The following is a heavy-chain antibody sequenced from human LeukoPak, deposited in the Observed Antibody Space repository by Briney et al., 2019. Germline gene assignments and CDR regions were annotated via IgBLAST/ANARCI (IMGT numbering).Heavy chain of an antibody. CDR1: GFTFSSYA. CDR2: ISGSGGST. D-gene: IGHD1-20*01. CDR3: AKDFPDGARDNWNDLWGFDY. V-gene: IGHV3-23*01. Sequence: PGGSLRLSCAASGFTFSSYAMSWVRQAPGKGLEWVSAISGSGGSTYYADSVKGRFTVSRDNSKNTLYLQMNSLRAEDTAVYYCAKDFPDGARDNWNDLWGFDYWGQGTLATVSS. J-gene: IGHJ4*02.